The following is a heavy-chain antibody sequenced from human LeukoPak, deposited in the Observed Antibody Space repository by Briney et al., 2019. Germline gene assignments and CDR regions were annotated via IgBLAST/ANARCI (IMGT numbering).Heavy chain of an antibody. CDR2: ISSSGSTI. Sequence: PGGSLRLSCAASGFTFSSYEMNWVRQAPGKGLEWVSYISSSGSTIYYADSVKGRFTISRDNAKNSLYLQMNSLRAEDTAVYYRARVGMATMYFDYWGQGTLVTVSS. CDR1: GFTFSSYE. V-gene: IGHV3-48*03. D-gene: IGHD5-24*01. J-gene: IGHJ4*02. CDR3: ARVGMATMYFDY.